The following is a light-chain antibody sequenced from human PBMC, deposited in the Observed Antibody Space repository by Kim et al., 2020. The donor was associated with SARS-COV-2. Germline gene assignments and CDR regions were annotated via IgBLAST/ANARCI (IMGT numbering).Light chain of an antibody. CDR3: CSYAGSYTFTWV. CDR1: RRRVGGYDY. V-gene: IGLV2-11*01. Sequence: VTISCTGTRRRVGGYDYVSWFQHHPGKAPELMIYDVTKRPSGVPDRFSGSKSGNTASLTISGLQADDEGDYYCCSYAGSYTFTWVFGGGTQLTVL. CDR2: DVT. J-gene: IGLJ3*02.